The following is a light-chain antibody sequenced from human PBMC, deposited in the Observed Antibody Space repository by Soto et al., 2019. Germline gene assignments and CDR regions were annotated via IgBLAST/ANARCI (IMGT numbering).Light chain of an antibody. CDR1: QSVSSN. CDR2: GAS. J-gene: IGKJ4*01. Sequence: EIVMTQSPATLSVSPGERATLSCRASQSVSSNLAWYQQKPGQAPRLLIYGASTRATGIPAMFSGSGSGTEFTLTLSSLQSEDFEVYYCQQYNNWPPLTFGGGTKVEIK. V-gene: IGKV3-15*01. CDR3: QQYNNWPPLT.